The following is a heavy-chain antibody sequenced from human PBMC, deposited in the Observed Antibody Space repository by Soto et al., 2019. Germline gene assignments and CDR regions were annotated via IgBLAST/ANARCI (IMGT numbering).Heavy chain of an antibody. D-gene: IGHD2-8*01. CDR2: IYYSGST. CDR3: ARSLYQDTLNWCDP. Sequence: SETLSLTCTVSGGSISSGGYYWSWIRQHPGKGLEWIGYIYYSGSTYYNPSLKSRVTISVDTSKNQFSLKLSSVTAADTAVYYCARSLYQDTLNWCDPWGQGTLVTVSS. V-gene: IGHV4-31*03. CDR1: GGSISSGGYY. J-gene: IGHJ5*02.